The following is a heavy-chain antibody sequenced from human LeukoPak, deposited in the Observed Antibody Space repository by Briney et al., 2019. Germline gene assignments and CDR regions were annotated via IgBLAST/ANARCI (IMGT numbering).Heavy chain of an antibody. CDR1: GFTFSSYW. Sequence: PGGSLRLSCAASGFTFSSYWMNWVRQAPGKGLEWVAFIRYDGSNKYYADSVRGRFTISRDNSKNTLYLQMNSLRAEDTAVYYCAKAARPSSSPFYWGQGTLVTVSS. V-gene: IGHV3-30*02. CDR3: AKAARPSSSPFY. J-gene: IGHJ4*02. D-gene: IGHD6-6*01. CDR2: IRYDGSNK.